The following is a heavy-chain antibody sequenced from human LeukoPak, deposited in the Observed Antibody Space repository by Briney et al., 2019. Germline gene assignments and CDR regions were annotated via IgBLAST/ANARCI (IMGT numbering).Heavy chain of an antibody. CDR2: ISSSGSTI. CDR3: ASNSGSAGPLYFDY. CDR1: GFTFSSYE. Sequence: GGSLRLSCEASGFTFSSYEMNWVRQAPGQGLEWVSYISSSGSTIYYADSVKGRFTISRDNAKSSLYLQMNSLRAEDTAVYYCASNSGSAGPLYFDYWGQGALVTVSS. D-gene: IGHD1-26*01. J-gene: IGHJ4*02. V-gene: IGHV3-48*03.